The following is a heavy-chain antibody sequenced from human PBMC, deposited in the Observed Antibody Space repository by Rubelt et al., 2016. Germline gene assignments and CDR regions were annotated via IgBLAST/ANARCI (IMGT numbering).Heavy chain of an antibody. CDR3: ATGYSSGWYVAY. V-gene: IGHV1-46*01. CDR1: GYTFTSYY. D-gene: IGHD6-19*01. CDR2: IHPSGGST. Sequence: QVQLVQSGAEVKKPGASVKVSCKASGYTFTSYYMPWVRQAPGQGLEWMGIIHPSGGSTSYAQKVQGRVTMTRDTSTSAVYMELSSLRSEDTAIYYCATGYSSGWYVAYWGQGTLVTVSS. J-gene: IGHJ4*02.